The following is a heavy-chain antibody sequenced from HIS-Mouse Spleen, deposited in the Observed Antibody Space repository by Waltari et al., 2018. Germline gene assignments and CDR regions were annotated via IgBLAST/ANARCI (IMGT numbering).Heavy chain of an antibody. V-gene: IGHV4-39*07. CDR2: IYYSGST. CDR1: GGSISSSSYY. Sequence: QLQLQESGPGLVKPSETLSLTCTVSGGSISSSSYYWGLSRHPPGKGLEWIGSIYYSGSTYYNPSLKSRVTISVDTSKNQFSLKLSSVTAADTAVYYCAREIPYSSSWYDWYFDLWGRGTLVTVSS. CDR3: AREIPYSSSWYDWYFDL. J-gene: IGHJ2*01. D-gene: IGHD6-13*01.